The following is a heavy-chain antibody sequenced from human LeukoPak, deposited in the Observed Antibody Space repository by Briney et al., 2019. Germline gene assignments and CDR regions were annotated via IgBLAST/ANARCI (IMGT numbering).Heavy chain of an antibody. J-gene: IGHJ4*02. CDR3: ARKENVYYYFDY. V-gene: IGHV4-28*01. D-gene: IGHD3-10*01. Sequence: PSDTLSLTCAVSGYSITSSSWWGWIRQPPGKGLEWIGYVYHSGTTYYNPSLQSRVTMSVDTSKNQFSLKLSSVTAVDTAVYYCARKENVYYYFDYWGQGTLVTVSS. CDR2: VYHSGTT. CDR1: GYSITSSSW.